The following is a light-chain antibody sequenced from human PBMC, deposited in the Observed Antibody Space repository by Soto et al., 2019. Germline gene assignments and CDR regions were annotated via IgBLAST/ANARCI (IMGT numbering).Light chain of an antibody. J-gene: IGLJ1*01. V-gene: IGLV2-14*01. CDR2: DVN. Sequence: QSPVTQPASVSLSPGQSITISCTGSSSDVGGYDFVSWYQHHPGKAPKLIIYDVNNRPSGLSNRFSGSKSGNTASLTISGLQTEDEGDYYCASYTTTHTRVFGSGTKVTVL. CDR3: ASYTTTHTRV. CDR1: SSDVGGYDF.